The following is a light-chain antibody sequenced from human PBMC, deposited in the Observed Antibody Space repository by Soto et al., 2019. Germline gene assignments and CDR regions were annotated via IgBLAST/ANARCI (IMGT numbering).Light chain of an antibody. CDR1: QSVSVW. V-gene: IGKV1-5*03. Sequence: DIQLTQSPSTLAASVGDRVTITCRASQSVSVWLAWYQQKPGKAPKLLIYKASTLESGFPSRFSGSGSGTEFTLTVSSLQPDDFATYYCQQYNSHSLYSFGQGTKLEIK. J-gene: IGKJ2*01. CDR2: KAS. CDR3: QQYNSHSLYS.